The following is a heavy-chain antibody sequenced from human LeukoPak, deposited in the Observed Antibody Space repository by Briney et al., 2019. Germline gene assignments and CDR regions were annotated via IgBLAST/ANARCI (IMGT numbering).Heavy chain of an antibody. Sequence: GGSLRLSCSGSGFNFSDYGIYWVRQAPGKGLAWVTIISHDGNNIYYADSVKGRFTISRDNAKNTVYLQMNSLTVEDATVYYWTEDAPYMDGLGKG. J-gene: IGHJ6*03. V-gene: IGHV3-30*04. CDR1: GFNFSDYG. CDR3: TEDAPYMDG. CDR2: ISHDGNNI.